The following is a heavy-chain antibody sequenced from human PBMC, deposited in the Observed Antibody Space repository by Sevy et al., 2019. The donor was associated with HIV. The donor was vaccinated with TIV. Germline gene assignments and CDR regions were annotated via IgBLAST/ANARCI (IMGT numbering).Heavy chain of an antibody. D-gene: IGHD6-19*01. CDR2: ISGTGSIT. CDR3: AKESHNTGWFPDY. V-gene: IGHV3-23*01. CDR1: GFTFSSYA. Sequence: EGSLRLSCAASGFTFSSYAMSWVLQAPGKELEWVSPISGTGSITYYADSVRGRFTISRDNSNNILYLQMNSLRAEDTAVYFCAKESHNTGWFPDYWGQGTLVTVSS. J-gene: IGHJ4*02.